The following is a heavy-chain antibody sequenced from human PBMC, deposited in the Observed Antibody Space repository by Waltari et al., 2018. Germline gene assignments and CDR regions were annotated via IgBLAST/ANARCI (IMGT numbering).Heavy chain of an antibody. CDR2: IWYDGSNK. Sequence: QVQLVESGGGVVQPGRSLRLSCAASGFTFSSHGMHWVRQAPGKGLECVAVIWYDGSNKYYADSVKGRFTISRDNSKNTLYLQMNSLRAEDTAVYYCARVGSARIAVAVFGMDVWGQGTTVTVSS. J-gene: IGHJ6*02. CDR3: ARVGSARIAVAVFGMDV. D-gene: IGHD6-19*01. V-gene: IGHV3-33*01. CDR1: GFTFSSHG.